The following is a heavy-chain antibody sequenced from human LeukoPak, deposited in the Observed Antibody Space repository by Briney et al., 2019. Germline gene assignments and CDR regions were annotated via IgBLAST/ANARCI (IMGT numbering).Heavy chain of an antibody. Sequence: PSGTVSLTCSVSNDSIRNYYWSWIRQPPGKALEWIGYIYNTGNTNYNPSLKSRLTMSIDTSKNQFSLNLNSVTAADTAVYYCARGNYGSGSYYEVDFDYWGQGTLVTAST. CDR2: IYNTGNT. V-gene: IGHV4-59*01. D-gene: IGHD3-10*01. J-gene: IGHJ4*02. CDR3: ARGNYGSGSYYEVDFDY. CDR1: NDSIRNYY.